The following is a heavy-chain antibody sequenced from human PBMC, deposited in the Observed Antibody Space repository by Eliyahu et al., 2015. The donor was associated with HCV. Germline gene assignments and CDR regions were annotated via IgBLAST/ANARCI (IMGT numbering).Heavy chain of an antibody. CDR3: ARAGIAARHLDC. V-gene: IGHV3-64*01. D-gene: IGHD6-6*01. CDR2: ISSNGGST. J-gene: IGHJ4*02. Sequence: EVQLVESGGGLVQPGGSLRLSXAASGFTFSSDIMYWVRQAPGKGLEYVSAISSNGGSTYYANSVKGRFTISRDNSKNTLYLQMGSLRVEDTAVYYCARAGIAARHLDCWGQGTLVTVSS. CDR1: GFTFSSDI.